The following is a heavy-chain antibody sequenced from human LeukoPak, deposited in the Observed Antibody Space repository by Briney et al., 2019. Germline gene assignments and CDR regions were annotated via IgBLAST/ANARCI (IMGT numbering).Heavy chain of an antibody. V-gene: IGHV4-59*08. CDR3: ARMYSGSYSDAHDAFDI. CDR2: IYYSGST. D-gene: IGHD1-26*01. CDR1: GGSISSYY. Sequence: PSETLSLTCTVSGGSISSYYWSWIRKPPGKGLEWIGYIYYSGSTNYNPSLKSRVTISVDTSKNQFSLKLSSVTAADTAVYYCARMYSGSYSDAHDAFDIWGQGTMVTVSS. J-gene: IGHJ3*02.